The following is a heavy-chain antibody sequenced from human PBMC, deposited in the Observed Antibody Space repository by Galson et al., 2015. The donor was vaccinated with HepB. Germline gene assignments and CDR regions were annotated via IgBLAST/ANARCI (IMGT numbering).Heavy chain of an antibody. Sequence: SLRLSCAASGFTFSSYGMHWVRQAPGKGLEWVAVISYDGSNKYYADSVKGRFTISRDNSKNTLYLQMNSLRAEDTAVYYCAKETQSDSSGWYVPANKYYYYGMDVWGQGTTVTVSS. D-gene: IGHD6-19*01. J-gene: IGHJ6*02. V-gene: IGHV3-30*18. CDR1: GFTFSSYG. CDR3: AKETQSDSSGWYVPANKYYYYGMDV. CDR2: ISYDGSNK.